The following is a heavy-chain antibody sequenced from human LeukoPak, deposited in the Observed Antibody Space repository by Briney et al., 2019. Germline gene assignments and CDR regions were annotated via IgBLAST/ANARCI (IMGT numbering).Heavy chain of an antibody. Sequence: GSLLLSCAASGFTISSNYMSWVRHAPGKGLEWVSVIYSGGSTYYADSVKGRFTISRDNSKNTLYLQMNSLRAEDTAVYYCAKDLYSNYGPADYWGQGNVVTVSS. CDR2: IYSGGST. V-gene: IGHV3-53*01. D-gene: IGHD4-11*01. CDR3: AKDLYSNYGPADY. J-gene: IGHJ4*02. CDR1: GFTISSNY.